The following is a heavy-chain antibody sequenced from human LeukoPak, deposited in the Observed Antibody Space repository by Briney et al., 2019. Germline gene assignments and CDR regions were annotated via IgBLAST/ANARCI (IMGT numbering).Heavy chain of an antibody. Sequence: GGSLRLSSAASGFTFSSAWMCWVRQAPGKGLEWVGHIGSKIDGGTTDYAAPVKGRFTISRDDSKNTLYVEMNSLKTEDTAVYYCTTRSCRDGYWGQGTLVTVSS. CDR1: GFTFSSAW. D-gene: IGHD3-10*01. CDR2: IGSKIDGGTT. CDR3: TTRSCRDGY. J-gene: IGHJ4*02. V-gene: IGHV3-15*04.